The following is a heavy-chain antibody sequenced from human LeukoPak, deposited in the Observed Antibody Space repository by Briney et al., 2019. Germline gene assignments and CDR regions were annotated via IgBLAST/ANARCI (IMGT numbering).Heavy chain of an antibody. V-gene: IGHV4-39*01. Sequence: PSETLSLTCTVSGGSISSSSYYWGWIRQPPGKGLEWIGSIYYSGSTCYNPSLKSRVTISVDTSKNQFSLKLSSVTAADTAVYYCARLDMGYSSSSGAHPYDSSGYYYFDYWGQGTLVTVSS. CDR2: IYYSGST. CDR1: GGSISSSSYY. CDR3: ARLDMGYSSSSGAHPYDSSGYYYFDY. J-gene: IGHJ4*02. D-gene: IGHD3-22*01.